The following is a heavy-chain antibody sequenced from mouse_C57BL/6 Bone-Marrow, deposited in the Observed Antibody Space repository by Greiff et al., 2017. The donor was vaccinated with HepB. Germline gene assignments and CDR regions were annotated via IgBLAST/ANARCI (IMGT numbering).Heavy chain of an antibody. D-gene: IGHD2-12*01. J-gene: IGHJ2*01. Sequence: QVQLQQSGAELVRPGTSVKVSCKASGYAFTNYLIEWVNQRPGQGLEWIGVINPGSGGTNYNEKFKGKATLTADKSSSTAYMQLSSLTSEDSAVYFCARLREYFDYWGQGTTLTVSS. CDR2: INPGSGGT. CDR3: ARLREYFDY. CDR1: GYAFTNYL. V-gene: IGHV1-54*01.